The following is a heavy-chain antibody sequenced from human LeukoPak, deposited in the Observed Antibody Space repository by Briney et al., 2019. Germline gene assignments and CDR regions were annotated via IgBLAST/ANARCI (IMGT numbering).Heavy chain of an antibody. V-gene: IGHV3-23*01. CDR2: ISGSGGST. D-gene: IGHD3-9*01. J-gene: IGHJ6*02. CDR1: GFTFSSYA. CDR3: AKVLRYFDWLSYNREPCGMDV. Sequence: PGESLRLSCAASGFTFSSYAMSWVRQAPGKGLEWVSAISGSGGSTYYADSVKGRFTISRDNSKNTLYLQMNSLRAEDTAVYYCAKVLRYFDWLSYNREPCGMDVWGQGTTVTVSS.